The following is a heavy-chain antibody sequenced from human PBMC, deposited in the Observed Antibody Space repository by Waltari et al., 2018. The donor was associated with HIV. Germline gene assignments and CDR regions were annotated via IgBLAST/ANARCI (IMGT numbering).Heavy chain of an antibody. D-gene: IGHD4-17*01. CDR3: ARSYDYGGNPIYYGMDV. CDR1: GYTFTSSD. CDR2: MNPNSGNT. V-gene: IGHV1-8*01. J-gene: IGHJ6*02. Sequence: QVQLVQSGAEVKKPGASVKVSCKASGYTFTSSDFNWVRQATGQGLEWMGWMNPNSGNTGYAQKFQGRVTMTRNTSISTAYMELSSLRSEDTAVYYCARSYDYGGNPIYYGMDVWGQGTTVTVSS.